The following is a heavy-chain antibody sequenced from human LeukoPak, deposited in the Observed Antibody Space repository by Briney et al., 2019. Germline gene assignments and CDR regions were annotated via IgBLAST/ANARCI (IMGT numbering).Heavy chain of an antibody. CDR2: FYNSGST. D-gene: IGHD3-16*01. CDR1: GGSIDSSTYY. J-gene: IGHJ4*02. V-gene: IGHV4-39*01. Sequence: SETLSLTCTVSGGSIDSSTYYWSWIHQPPGKGLEWIGSFYNSGSTYRNPSLSSRVTIFADMSKNQFSLKLTSVTAADTAVYYCARRLRPGDYFGYWGQGILVTVSS. CDR3: ARRLRPGDYFGY.